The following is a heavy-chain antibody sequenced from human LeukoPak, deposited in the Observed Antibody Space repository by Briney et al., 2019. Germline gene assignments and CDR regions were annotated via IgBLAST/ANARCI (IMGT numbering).Heavy chain of an antibody. V-gene: IGHV4-59*02. Sequence: SETLSLTCTVSGGSVSDYYWSWIRQSPGKGLEWIGYIYYTGSTSYNPSLRSRVTMSADTSKNQFSLKLNSVTAADTAVYYCARVSGYDWESFYDYWGQGTLVTVSS. CDR2: IYYTGST. D-gene: IGHD5-12*01. CDR3: ARVSGYDWESFYDY. J-gene: IGHJ4*02. CDR1: GGSVSDYY.